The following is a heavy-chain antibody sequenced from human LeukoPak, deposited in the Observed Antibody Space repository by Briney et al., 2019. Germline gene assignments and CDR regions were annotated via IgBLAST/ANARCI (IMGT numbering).Heavy chain of an antibody. Sequence: GGSLRLSCAASGFTFSSYAMSWVRQAPGKGLEWVSAISGSGGSTYYADSVKGRFTISRDNSKNTLHLQMNSLRAEDTAVYYCAKASKVEMATIYDYWGQGTLVTVSS. CDR3: AKASKVEMATIYDY. D-gene: IGHD5-24*01. J-gene: IGHJ4*02. CDR1: GFTFSSYA. V-gene: IGHV3-23*01. CDR2: ISGSGGST.